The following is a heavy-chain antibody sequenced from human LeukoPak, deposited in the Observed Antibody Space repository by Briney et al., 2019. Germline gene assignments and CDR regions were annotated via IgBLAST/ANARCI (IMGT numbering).Heavy chain of an antibody. CDR2: IYYDGSNI. CDR3: AKVTGSGSYLADAFDI. Sequence: PGGSLRLSCAASEFTFTTYGMHWVRQAPGKGLEWVAFIYYDGSNIYYADSVRGRFTVSRDNSKNTLYLQMKSLRAEDTAVYYCAKVTGSGSYLADAFDIWGHGTVVSVSS. V-gene: IGHV3-30*02. D-gene: IGHD3-10*01. CDR1: EFTFTTYG. J-gene: IGHJ3*02.